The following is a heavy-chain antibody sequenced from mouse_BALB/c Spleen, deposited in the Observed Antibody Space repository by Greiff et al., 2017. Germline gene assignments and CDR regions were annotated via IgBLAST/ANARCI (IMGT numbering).Heavy chain of an antibody. CDR3: ARRSYGNYAFDY. CDR1: GYAFSSYW. J-gene: IGHJ2*01. V-gene: IGHV1-80*01. D-gene: IGHD2-1*01. Sequence: QVQLQQSGAELVRPGSSVKISCKASGYAFSSYWMNWVQQRPGQGLEWIGQIYPGDGATNYNGKFKGKATLTADKSSSTAYMHLSSLTSEDSAVYFCARRSYGNYAFDYWGQGTTLTVSA. CDR2: IYPGDGAT.